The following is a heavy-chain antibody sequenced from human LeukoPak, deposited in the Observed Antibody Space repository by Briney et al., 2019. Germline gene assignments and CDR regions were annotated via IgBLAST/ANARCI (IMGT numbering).Heavy chain of an antibody. Sequence: PGGSLRLSCAASGFTFSDYYMSWVRQAPGKGLEWVANINQDGSGKYYVDSVKGRFTISRDNAKNSLYLQMNSLRSEDTAIYYCAEGTTGWGQGTLVTVSS. CDR1: GFTFSDYY. J-gene: IGHJ1*01. CDR2: INQDGSGK. D-gene: IGHD1-1*01. V-gene: IGHV3-7*01. CDR3: AEGTTG.